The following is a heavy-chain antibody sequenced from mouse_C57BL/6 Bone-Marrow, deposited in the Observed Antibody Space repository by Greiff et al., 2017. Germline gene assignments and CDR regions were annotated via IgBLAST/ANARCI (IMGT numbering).Heavy chain of an antibody. D-gene: IGHD6-1*01. CDR1: GYTFTDHT. V-gene: IGHV1-78*01. CDR3: ASPLYHGDFDV. CDR2: IYPRDGST. J-gene: IGHJ1*03. Sequence: QVKLQQSDAELVKPGASVKISCKVSGYTFTDHTIHWMKQRPEQGLEWIGYIYPRDGSTKYNEKFKGKATLTADKSSSTAYMQLNSLTSEDSSVYFCASPLYHGDFDVWGTGTTVTVSS.